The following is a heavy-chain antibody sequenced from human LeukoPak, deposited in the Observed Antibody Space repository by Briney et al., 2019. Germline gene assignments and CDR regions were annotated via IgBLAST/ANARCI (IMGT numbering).Heavy chain of an antibody. CDR1: GFTFSSYG. J-gene: IGHJ5*02. V-gene: IGHV3-33*01. Sequence: GGSLRLSCAASGFTFSSYGMHWVRQAPGKGLEWVAVIWYDGSNKYYADSVKGRFTISRDNSKNTLYLQMNSLRAEDTAVYYCARSGKYCSGGSCYPNWFDPWGQGTLVTVSS. D-gene: IGHD2-15*01. CDR3: ARSGKYCSGGSCYPNWFDP. CDR2: IWYDGSNK.